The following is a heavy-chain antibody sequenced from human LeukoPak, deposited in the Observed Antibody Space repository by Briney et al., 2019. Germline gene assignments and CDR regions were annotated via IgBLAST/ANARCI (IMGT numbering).Heavy chain of an antibody. Sequence: GGSLRLSCAASGFTFSDYHMSWIRRPAPGKGLEWVSYISSSGTPIYYADSVKGRFTISRDNAKNSLYLQVNSLRAEDTAVYYCARSGAGSYYDTSGYPYYFDYWGQGTLVTVSS. D-gene: IGHD3-22*01. J-gene: IGHJ4*02. CDR1: GFTFSDYH. CDR3: ARSGAGSYYDTSGYPYYFDY. CDR2: ISSSGTPI. V-gene: IGHV3-11*04.